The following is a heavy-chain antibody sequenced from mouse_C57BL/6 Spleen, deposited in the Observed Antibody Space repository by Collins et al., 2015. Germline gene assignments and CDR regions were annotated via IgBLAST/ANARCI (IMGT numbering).Heavy chain of an antibody. CDR1: GFTFSSYA. Sequence: EVKLVESGGGLVKPGGSLKLSCAASGFTFSSYAMSWVRQTPEKRLEWVASISSGGSTYYPDSVKGRFTISRDNARNILYLRMSSLRSEDTAMYYCARGFYGYDECFAYWGQGTLVTVSA. J-gene: IGHJ3*01. D-gene: IGHD2-2*01. CDR3: ARGFYGYDECFAY. V-gene: IGHV5-6-5*01. CDR2: ISSGGST.